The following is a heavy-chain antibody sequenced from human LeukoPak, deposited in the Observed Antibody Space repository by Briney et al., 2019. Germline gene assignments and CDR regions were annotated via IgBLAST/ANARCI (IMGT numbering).Heavy chain of an antibody. J-gene: IGHJ2*01. Sequence: PSEPLSLTCTVSGGSISSTSYYWGWIRQPPGKGLEWIGNIYYSGSTYYNPSLRSRVTISVDMSKNQFSLRLISVTAADTAVYYCARDLWYYDSSGPRFSGLDLWGRGTLVTVSS. CDR2: IYYSGST. D-gene: IGHD3-22*01. V-gene: IGHV4-39*07. CDR1: GGSISSTSYY. CDR3: ARDLWYYDSSGPRFSGLDL.